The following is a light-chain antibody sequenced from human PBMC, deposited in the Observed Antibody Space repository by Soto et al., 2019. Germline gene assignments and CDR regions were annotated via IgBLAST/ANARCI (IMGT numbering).Light chain of an antibody. CDR2: LNSDGSH. J-gene: IGLJ2*01. CDR1: SGHSSYA. V-gene: IGLV4-69*01. CDR3: QTWGTGAVV. Sequence: QSVLTQSPSASASLGASVKLTCTLSSGHSSYAIAWHQQQPEKGPRYLMKLNSDGSHNKEDGIPDRFSGSSSGAERYLTISSLQSEDEADYYCQTWGTGAVVFGGGTKVTVL.